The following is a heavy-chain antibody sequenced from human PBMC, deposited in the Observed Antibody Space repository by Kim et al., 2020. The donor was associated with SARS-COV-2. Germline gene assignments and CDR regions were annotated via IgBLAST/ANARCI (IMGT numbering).Heavy chain of an antibody. J-gene: IGHJ4*02. CDR3: MKGGWGWIWDH. V-gene: IGHV3-23*01. D-gene: IGHD2-2*03. CDR1: GFTFTGYA. CDR2: IDGSDGTT. Sequence: GGSLRLYCTTSGFTFTGYAMSWVRQAPGKGLEWVSSIDGSDGTTYYVDSVKGRFTISRDNSKNTLYLQMSNLRADDTAVYYCMKGGWGWIWDHWGQGTLVTVSS.